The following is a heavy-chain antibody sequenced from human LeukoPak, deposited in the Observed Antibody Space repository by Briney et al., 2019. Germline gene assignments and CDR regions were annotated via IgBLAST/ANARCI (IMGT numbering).Heavy chain of an antibody. V-gene: IGHV3-23*01. J-gene: IGHJ4*02. CDR1: GVTFSSNA. Sequence: PGGSLRLSCAASGVTFSSNAWSWIRQAPGKGLEWVSGIGSSAGSIHYADSVKGRFTLSRDNSKNTLYLEMNSLRAEDTAVYYCVQNLHFWSAGADWGQGTLVTVPS. CDR3: VQNLHFWSAGAD. D-gene: IGHD3-3*02. CDR2: IGSSAGSI.